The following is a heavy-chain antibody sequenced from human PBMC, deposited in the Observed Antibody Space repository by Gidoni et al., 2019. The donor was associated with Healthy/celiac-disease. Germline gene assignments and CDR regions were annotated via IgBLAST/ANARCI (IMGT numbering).Heavy chain of an antibody. D-gene: IGHD6-19*01. Sequence: VQLHQCGAELFRPSQSLSRPFSVYGASFRGYYWRWSRQPPGKGLEWIVEINHSGSTNDNPSRKRRVTISVDTSKNQFRLNQSSVTAADTAGYYCARGIGGWYHRNPRAFDDWGQGTLVTVSS. CDR3: ARGIGGWYHRNPRAFDD. CDR2: INHSGST. J-gene: IGHJ4*02. CDR1: GASFRGYY. V-gene: IGHV4-34*01.